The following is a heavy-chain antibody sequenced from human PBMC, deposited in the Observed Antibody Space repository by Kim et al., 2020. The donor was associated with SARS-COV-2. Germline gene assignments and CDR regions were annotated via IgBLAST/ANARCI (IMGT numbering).Heavy chain of an antibody. J-gene: IGHJ4*02. Sequence: YTDAVQGRFTIARDNSNTTVYLQMNSLGADDTAIYYCAKGSAGNGYYYFDYWGQGILVTVSS. D-gene: IGHD5-12*01. V-gene: IGHV3-23*01. CDR3: AKGSAGNGYYYFDY.